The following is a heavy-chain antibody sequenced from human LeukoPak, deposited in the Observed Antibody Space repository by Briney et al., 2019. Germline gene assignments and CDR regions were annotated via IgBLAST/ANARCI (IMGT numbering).Heavy chain of an antibody. CDR3: ARVGREYSSSSPPDY. D-gene: IGHD6-6*01. J-gene: IGHJ4*02. V-gene: IGHV3-74*01. CDR1: GFTFSTYW. CDR2: IDSGGSNT. Sequence: GGSLRLSCVVSGFTFSTYWMHWVRQGPGKGLVWVSRIDSGGSNTLYADSVRGRFTISRDNAKNALYLQMNSLRVEDTAMYYCARVGREYSSSSPPDYWGQGTLVTVSS.